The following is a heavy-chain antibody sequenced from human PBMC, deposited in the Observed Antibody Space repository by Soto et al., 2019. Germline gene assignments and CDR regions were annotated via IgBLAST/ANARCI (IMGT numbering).Heavy chain of an antibody. V-gene: IGHV3-23*01. Sequence: GGSLRLSCVVSGFTFSSYAMSWIRQAPGKGLEWVSAITGDGGDTFHADSVRGRLTISRDNSRNTLYLQMDSLRAEDTALYYCAKGSATSRPYYFDYWGQGTLVTVSS. CDR1: GFTFSSYA. CDR2: ITGDGGDT. J-gene: IGHJ4*02. CDR3: AKGSATSRPYYFDY.